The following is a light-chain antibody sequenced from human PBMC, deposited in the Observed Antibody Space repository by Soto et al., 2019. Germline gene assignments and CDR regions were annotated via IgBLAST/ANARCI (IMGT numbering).Light chain of an antibody. J-gene: IGKJ2*01. V-gene: IGKV3-20*01. CDR1: QSVSSSY. CDR2: GAS. CDR3: LQYGTSPPVYT. Sequence: EIVLTQSPGTLSLSPGERATLSCRASQSVSSSYLDWYQQKPGQAPRLLIFGASSRATGIPDRFSGSGSGTDFTLTISRLEPEDFAVYYCLQYGTSPPVYTFGQGTKLEIK.